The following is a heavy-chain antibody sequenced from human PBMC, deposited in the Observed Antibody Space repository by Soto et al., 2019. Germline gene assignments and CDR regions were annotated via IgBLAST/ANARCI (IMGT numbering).Heavy chain of an antibody. J-gene: IGHJ5*02. D-gene: IGHD2-2*01. Sequence: QVPLVQSGAEVKKPGASVKVSCKASGYTFTSYGISWVRQAPGQGLEWMGWISAYNGNTNYAQKLQGRVTMTTDTSTSTAYMELRSLRSDDTAVYYCARDGAIVVVPAAIQVGWFDPWGQGTLVTVSS. CDR3: ARDGAIVVVPAAIQVGWFDP. CDR2: ISAYNGNT. CDR1: GYTFTSYG. V-gene: IGHV1-18*01.